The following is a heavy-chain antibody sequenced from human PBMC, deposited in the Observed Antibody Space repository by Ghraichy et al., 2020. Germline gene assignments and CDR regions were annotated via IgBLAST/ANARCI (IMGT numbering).Heavy chain of an antibody. Sequence: GGSLRLSCAASGFTFSSYSMNWVRQAPGKGLEWVSSISSSYNYIYYADSVKGRFTISRDNAKNSLYLQMNSLRAEDTAVYYCARERSSGWSNFDYWGQGTLVTVSS. CDR3: ARERSSGWSNFDY. V-gene: IGHV3-21*01. CDR1: GFTFSSYS. D-gene: IGHD6-19*01. J-gene: IGHJ4*02. CDR2: ISSSYNYI.